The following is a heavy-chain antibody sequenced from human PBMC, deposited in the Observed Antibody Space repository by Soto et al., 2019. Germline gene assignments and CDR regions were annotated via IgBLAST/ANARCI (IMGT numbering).Heavy chain of an antibody. CDR2: VSGNNGSS. D-gene: IGHD2-2*01. V-gene: IGHV1-18*04. CDR3: VSDPQYLRVNGRWFDY. CDR1: GYTSADFG. Sequence: ASVKVSCKASGYTSADFGISWVRQAPGQGLEWMGWVSGNNGSSNPAPKVQGRITMTLDTSTGVSYIALWSLRADDTSSSFCVSDPQYLRVNGRWFDYWGQGHLVTVSS. J-gene: IGHJ5*01.